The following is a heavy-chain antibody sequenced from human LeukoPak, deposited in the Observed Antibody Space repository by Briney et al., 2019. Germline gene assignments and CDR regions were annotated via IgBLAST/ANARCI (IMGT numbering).Heavy chain of an antibody. J-gene: IGHJ5*02. CDR3: ATSVPMVRGVIKGNWFDP. V-gene: IGHV4-39*07. D-gene: IGHD3-10*01. Sequence: PSETLSLTCTVSGGSISSSSYYWGWIRQPPGKGPEWIGNIYYSGSTYYNPSLKSRVTISVDTSKNQFSLKLSSVTAADTAVYYCATSVPMVRGVIKGNWFDPWGQGTLVTVSS. CDR2: IYYSGST. CDR1: GGSISSSSYY.